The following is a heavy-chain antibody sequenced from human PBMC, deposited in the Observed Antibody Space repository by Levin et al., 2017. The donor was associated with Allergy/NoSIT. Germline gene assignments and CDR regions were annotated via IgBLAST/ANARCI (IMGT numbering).Heavy chain of an antibody. CDR1: GFTFSNAW. V-gene: IGHV3-15*04. CDR2: VESKAGGGTT. Sequence: RSGGSLRLSCEASGFTFSNAWMAWVRQAPGKGLEWVGRVESKAGGGTTEYAAPVKGRFTILRDDSRDTLYLQMNSLKSEDTAMYYCTGHSFDYNGVPESFHSTDYWGQGTLVTVSS. J-gene: IGHJ4*02. CDR3: TGHSFDYNGVPESFHSTDY. D-gene: IGHD2-8*01.